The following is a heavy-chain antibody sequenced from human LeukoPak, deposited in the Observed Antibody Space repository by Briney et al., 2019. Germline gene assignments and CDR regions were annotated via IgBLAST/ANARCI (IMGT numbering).Heavy chain of an antibody. V-gene: IGHV4-38-2*01. J-gene: IGHJ4*02. Sequence: PSENLSLTCAVSGYSISSGYYWGWIRQPPGKGLEWIGSIYHSGSTYYNPSLKSRVTISVDTSKNHFSLKLNSVTAADTAVYYCARGILLWGQGTLVTVSS. CDR1: GYSISSGYY. CDR3: ARGILL. CDR2: IYHSGST. D-gene: IGHD2-15*01.